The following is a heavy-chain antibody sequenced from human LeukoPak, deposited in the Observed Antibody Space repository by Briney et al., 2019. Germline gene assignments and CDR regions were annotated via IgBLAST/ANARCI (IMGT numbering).Heavy chain of an antibody. CDR1: GFTFDDYA. J-gene: IGHJ3*02. V-gene: IGHV3-9*01. D-gene: IGHD1-26*01. Sequence: SLRLSCAASGFTFDDYAMHWVRQAPGKGLEWVSGISWNSGSIGYADSVKGRFTISRDNAKNSLYLQMNSLRAEGTALYYCAKDMGPYSGSYSGAFDIWGQGTMVTVSS. CDR3: AKDMGPYSGSYSGAFDI. CDR2: ISWNSGSI.